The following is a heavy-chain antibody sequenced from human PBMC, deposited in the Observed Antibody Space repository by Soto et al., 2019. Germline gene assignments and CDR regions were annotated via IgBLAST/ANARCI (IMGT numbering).Heavy chain of an antibody. J-gene: IGHJ3*01. D-gene: IGHD2-2*01. Sequence: PVGSLRLSCAASGFTFTNYWMQWVRQAPGKGLVWVSRINSDGSSTSHADSVKGRFTISRDNAKNTLYLQMSSLRAEDTAVYYCARTQYLTADVFDVWGRGTVVTVSS. CDR1: GFTFTNYW. V-gene: IGHV3-74*01. CDR2: INSDGSST. CDR3: ARTQYLTADVFDV.